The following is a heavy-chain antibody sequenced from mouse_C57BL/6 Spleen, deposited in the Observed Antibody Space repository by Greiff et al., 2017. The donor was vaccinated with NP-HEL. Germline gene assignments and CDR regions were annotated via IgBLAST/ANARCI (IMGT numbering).Heavy chain of an antibody. V-gene: IGHV3-6*01. CDR3: AIYYGSSSGAMDY. Sequence: DVQLVESGPGLVKPSQSLSLTCSVTGYSITSGYYWNWIRQFPGNKLEWMGYISYDGSNNYNPSLKNRISITRDTSKNQFFLKLNSVTTEDTATYYCAIYYGSSSGAMDYWGQGTSVTVSS. CDR2: ISYDGSN. CDR1: GYSITSGYY. J-gene: IGHJ4*01. D-gene: IGHD1-1*01.